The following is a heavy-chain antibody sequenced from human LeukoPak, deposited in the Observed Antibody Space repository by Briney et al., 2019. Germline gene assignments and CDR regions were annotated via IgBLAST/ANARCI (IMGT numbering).Heavy chain of an antibody. D-gene: IGHD4-17*01. CDR3: ARGGDYRFDY. V-gene: IGHV4-4*02. J-gene: IGHJ4*02. CDR2: IHHSGST. Sequence: SGTLSLTCAVSGGSISSGSWWGWIRQPPGKGLEWIGEIHHSGSTNYNPSLKSRVTLSVDKSKNQLSLRLTSVTAADTAVYYCARGGDYRFDYWGQGTLVTVSS. CDR1: GGSISSGSW.